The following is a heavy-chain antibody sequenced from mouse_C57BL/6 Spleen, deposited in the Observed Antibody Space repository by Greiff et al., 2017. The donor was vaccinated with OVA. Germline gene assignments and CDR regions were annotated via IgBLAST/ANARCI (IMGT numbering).Heavy chain of an antibody. CDR1: GYTFTSYW. CDR3: GRRGYSLYYAVDY. D-gene: IGHD2-2*01. J-gene: IGHJ4*01. CDR2: IDPSDSYT. Sequence: QVQLQQPGAELVMPGASVKLSCKASGYTFTSYWMHWVKQRPGQGLEWIGVIDPSDSYTNYNQKFKRKSTMTVDKSSSTAYMQLSSLTSEDSAVYYCGRRGYSLYYAVDYWGQGTSVTVSS. V-gene: IGHV1-69*01.